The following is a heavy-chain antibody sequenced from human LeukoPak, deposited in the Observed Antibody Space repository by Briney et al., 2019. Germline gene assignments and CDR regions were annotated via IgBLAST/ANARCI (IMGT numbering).Heavy chain of an antibody. CDR3: ARDRGGVVSPFDY. CDR1: GGSISSYY. CDR2: ISYSGTT. V-gene: IGHV4-59*12. D-gene: IGHD3-3*01. Sequence: SETLSLTCTVSGGSISSYYWSWVRQPPGKGLEWIGYISYSGTTNYNPSLKSRVIISVDTSKNKFSLKLNSVTAADTAVYYCARDRGGVVSPFDYWGQGVLVTVSS. J-gene: IGHJ4*02.